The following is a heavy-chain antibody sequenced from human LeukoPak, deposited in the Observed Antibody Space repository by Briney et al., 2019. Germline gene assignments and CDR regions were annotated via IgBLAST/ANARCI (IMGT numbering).Heavy chain of an antibody. CDR1: GFTFSSYS. CDR2: ISSSSSYI. CDR3: ARALGYYDSSGYYYEGPFDY. V-gene: IGHV3-21*01. D-gene: IGHD3-22*01. J-gene: IGHJ4*02. Sequence: GGSLRLSCSASGFTFSSYSMNWVRQAPGKGLEWVSSISSSSSYIYYADSVKGRFTISRDNAKNLLYLQMNSLRAEDTAVYYCARALGYYDSSGYYYEGPFDYWGQGTLVTVSS.